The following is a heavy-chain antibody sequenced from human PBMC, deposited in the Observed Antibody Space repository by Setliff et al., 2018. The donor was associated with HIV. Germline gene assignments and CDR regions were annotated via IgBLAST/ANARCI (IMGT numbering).Heavy chain of an antibody. CDR2: MRPDGSGK. V-gene: IGHV3-7*01. J-gene: IGHJ4*02. D-gene: IGHD1-26*01. Sequence: PGGSLRLSCAASGFTFSSHWMGWVRQAAGKGLKWVADMRPDGSGKYYLASVKDRFTITRDNAKNSVDLQMNSLRVEDTAVYYCVTFIVYGAGPDCWGQGTLVTVSS. CDR1: GFTFSSHW. CDR3: VTFIVYGAGPDC.